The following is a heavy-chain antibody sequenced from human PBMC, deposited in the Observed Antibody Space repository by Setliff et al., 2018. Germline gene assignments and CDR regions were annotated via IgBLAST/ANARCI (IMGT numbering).Heavy chain of an antibody. J-gene: IGHJ4*02. CDR2: TYYNGTA. CDR3: ARHLLVQGTYHFDY. Sequence: SETLSLTCSVSGGSISGSHYSWVWMRQPPGKRLEWIGSTYYNGTAYYNPSLKSRVTISVDTSKNQFSLKLSSVTAADTAVYFCARHLLVQGTYHFDYWGQGSPVTVSS. V-gene: IGHV4-39*01. CDR1: GGSISGSHYS. D-gene: IGHD3-10*01.